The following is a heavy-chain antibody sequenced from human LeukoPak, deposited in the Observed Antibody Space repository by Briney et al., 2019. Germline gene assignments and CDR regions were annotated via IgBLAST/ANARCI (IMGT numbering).Heavy chain of an antibody. V-gene: IGHV4-30-2*01. CDR3: AREDTGYFDY. D-gene: IGHD3-9*01. CDR2: IHHSGST. J-gene: IGHJ4*02. CDR1: GGSISSGGYS. Sequence: SETLSLTCAVSGGSISSGGYSWSWIRQPPGKGLEWIGYIHHSGSTYYNPSLKSRVTISVDRSKNQFSLKLSSVTAADTVVYYCAREDTGYFDYWGQGTLVTVSS.